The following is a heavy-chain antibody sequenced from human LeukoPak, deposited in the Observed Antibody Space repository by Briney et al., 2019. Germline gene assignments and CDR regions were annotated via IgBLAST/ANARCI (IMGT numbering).Heavy chain of an antibody. Sequence: PGGSLRLSCAASGFTFSSYAMHWVRQAPGKGLEYVSAISSNGGSTYYANSVKGRFTISRDNSKNTLYLQMGSLRAEDMAVYYCARALRAYYYDSSGYYQFDYWGQGTLVTVSS. CDR3: ARALRAYYYDSSGYYQFDY. J-gene: IGHJ4*02. V-gene: IGHV3-64*01. D-gene: IGHD3-22*01. CDR1: GFTFSSYA. CDR2: ISSNGGST.